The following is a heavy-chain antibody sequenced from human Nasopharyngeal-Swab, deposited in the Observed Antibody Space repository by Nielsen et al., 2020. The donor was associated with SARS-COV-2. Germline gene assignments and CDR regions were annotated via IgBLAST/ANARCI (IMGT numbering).Heavy chain of an antibody. V-gene: IGHV3-30*18. CDR2: ISYDGIKK. J-gene: IGHJ6*02. Sequence: VRQAPGKGLEWMAVISYDGIKKYYADSVKGRFTLSRDNSKNTLYLQMNSLRTEDTAAYYCAKDHQLIRNYYYYDMDVWGQGTTVTVSS. D-gene: IGHD2-8*01. CDR3: AKDHQLIRNYYYYDMDV.